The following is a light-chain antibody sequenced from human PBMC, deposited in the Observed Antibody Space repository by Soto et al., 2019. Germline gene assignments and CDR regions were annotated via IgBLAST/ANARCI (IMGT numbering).Light chain of an antibody. J-gene: IGKJ4*01. CDR3: QQRSSWPST. CDR1: QSVSRY. V-gene: IGKV3-11*01. Sequence: EIVLTQSPATLSLSPGERATLSCRARQSVSRYLAWYQQKPGQAPRLLIYDASNRATGIPARFSGSGSETDFTLTITSLEPEDFAVYYCQQRSSWPSTFGGGTKVEI. CDR2: DAS.